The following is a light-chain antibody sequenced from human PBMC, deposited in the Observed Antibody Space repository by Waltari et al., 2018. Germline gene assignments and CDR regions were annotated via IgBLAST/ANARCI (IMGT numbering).Light chain of an antibody. CDR3: QQYYSYSNT. V-gene: IGKV1-8*01. CDR1: QGISSY. Sequence: AIRMTQSPSSFSASTGDRVTITCRASQGISSYLAWYQQKPGKAPKLLIYAASTLQSGVPSRFSGSGSGTDFTLTISCLQSEDFATYYCQQYYSYSNTFGQGTKLEIK. CDR2: AAS. J-gene: IGKJ2*01.